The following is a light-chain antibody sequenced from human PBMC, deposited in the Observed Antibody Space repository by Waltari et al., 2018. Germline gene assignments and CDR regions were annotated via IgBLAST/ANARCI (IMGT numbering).Light chain of an antibody. CDR1: QSVSAY. J-gene: IGKJ4*01. V-gene: IGKV3-11*01. CDR3: HQRTSWPLT. Sequence: EVVLTQSPATLSLSPGERATLYCRASQSVSAYLAWYQQKPGQAPILLIYDASNRATGIPSRFRCSGCGTDLTLTISRLEPEDFAVYYCHQRTSWPLTFGGGTKVEI. CDR2: DAS.